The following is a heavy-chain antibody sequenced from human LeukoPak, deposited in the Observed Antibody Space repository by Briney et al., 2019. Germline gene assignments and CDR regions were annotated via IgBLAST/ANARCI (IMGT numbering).Heavy chain of an antibody. D-gene: IGHD4-17*01. CDR2: IYHSGST. V-gene: IGHV4-31*01. CDR3: ARGRSGTTVTTSWDFDL. J-gene: IGHJ2*01. CDR1: GGSISSGGYY. Sequence: SQTLSLTCTVSGGSISSGGYYWSWIRQHPGKGLEWIGYIYHSGSTYYNPSLKSLVTTSVDTSKNQFSLKLSSVTAADTAVYYCARGRSGTTVTTSWDFDLWGRGTLVTVSS.